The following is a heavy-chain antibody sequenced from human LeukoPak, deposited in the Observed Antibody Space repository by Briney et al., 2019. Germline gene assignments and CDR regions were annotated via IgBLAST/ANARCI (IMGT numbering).Heavy chain of an antibody. J-gene: IGHJ6*02. V-gene: IGHV1-18*01. CDR1: GYTFTSYG. CDR2: ISAYNGNT. Sequence: ASVNVSCTASGYTFTSYGISWVRQAPGQGLEWMGWISAYNGNTNYAQKLQGRVTMTTDTSTSTAYMELRSLRSDDTAVYYCARAKTTILGVVNPYGMDVWGQGTTVTVSS. CDR3: ARAKTTILGVVNPYGMDV. D-gene: IGHD3-3*01.